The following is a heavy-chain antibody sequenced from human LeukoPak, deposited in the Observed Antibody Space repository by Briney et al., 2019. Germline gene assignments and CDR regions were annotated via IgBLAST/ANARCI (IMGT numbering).Heavy chain of an antibody. Sequence: PGGSLRLSCAASGFTFSSYSLNWVRQAPGKGLEWVSSISGSSSYIYYADSVKGRFTISRHNAKNSLYLQMNSLRAEDTAVYYCARGLQQLGAFDIWGQGTMVTVSS. J-gene: IGHJ3*02. CDR1: GFTFSSYS. V-gene: IGHV3-21*01. CDR2: ISGSSSYI. D-gene: IGHD6-13*01. CDR3: ARGLQQLGAFDI.